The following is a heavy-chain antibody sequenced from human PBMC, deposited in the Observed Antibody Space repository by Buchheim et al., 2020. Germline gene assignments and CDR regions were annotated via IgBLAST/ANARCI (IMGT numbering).Heavy chain of an antibody. CDR3: ARSPGWSMDYYYYGMDV. J-gene: IGHJ6*02. CDR1: GFTFSSYS. V-gene: IGHV3-48*04. D-gene: IGHD2-8*02. CDR2: ISSSSSTI. Sequence: EVQLVESGGGLVQPGGSLRLSCAASGFTFSSYSMNWVRQAPGKGLEWVSYISSSSSTIYYAVSVKGRFTISRDNAKPSLYLQMNSLRAEDTAVYYCARSPGWSMDYYYYGMDVWGQGTT.